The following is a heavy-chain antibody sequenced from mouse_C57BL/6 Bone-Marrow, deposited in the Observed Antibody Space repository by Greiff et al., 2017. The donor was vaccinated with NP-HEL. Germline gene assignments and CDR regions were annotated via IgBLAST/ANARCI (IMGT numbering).Heavy chain of an antibody. D-gene: IGHD2-2*01. CDR1: GYTFTDYY. CDR3: ARLVLFFDY. J-gene: IGHJ2*01. CDR2: INPYNGGT. Sequence: EVQLQQSGPVLVKPGASVKMSCKASGYTFTDYYMNWVKQSHGKSLEWIGVINPYNGGTSYNQKFKGKATLTVDKSSSTAYMELNSLTSEDSAVYYCARLVLFFDYWGQGTTLTVSS. V-gene: IGHV1-19*01.